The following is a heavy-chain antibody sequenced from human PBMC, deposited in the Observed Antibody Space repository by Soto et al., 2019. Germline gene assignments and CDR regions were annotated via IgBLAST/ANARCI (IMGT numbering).Heavy chain of an antibody. CDR1: GGSVSSGSYY. V-gene: IGHV4-61*01. D-gene: IGHD3-22*01. CDR3: ARIDYYDSSGYYRHFDY. Sequence: QVQLQESGPGLVKPSETLSLTCTVSGGSVSSGSYYWSWIRQPPGKGLEWVGYIYYSGSTNYNPSLKSRVTISVDTSKNQFSLKLSSVTAADSAIYYCARIDYYDSSGYYRHFDYWGQGPLDTVSS. J-gene: IGHJ4*02. CDR2: IYYSGST.